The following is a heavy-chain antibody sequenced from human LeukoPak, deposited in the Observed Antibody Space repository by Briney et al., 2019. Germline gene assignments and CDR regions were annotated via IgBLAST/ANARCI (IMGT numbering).Heavy chain of an antibody. V-gene: IGHV3-23*01. D-gene: IGHD6-19*01. CDR1: GFTFSGYA. J-gene: IGHJ4*02. Sequence: GGSLRLSCAASGFTFSGYAMSWVRQAPGEGLEWVSAISGSGGSTYYADSVKGRFTISRDNSKNTLYLQMNSLRAEDTAVYYCAKDSGIAVAGTMYGYWGQGTLVTVSS. CDR2: ISGSGGST. CDR3: AKDSGIAVAGTMYGY.